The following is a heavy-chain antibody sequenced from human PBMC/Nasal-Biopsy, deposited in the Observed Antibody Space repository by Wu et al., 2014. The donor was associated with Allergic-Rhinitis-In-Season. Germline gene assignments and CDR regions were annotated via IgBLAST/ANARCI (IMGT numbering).Heavy chain of an antibody. CDR2: ISNSGDTM. V-gene: IGHV3-48*02. CDR3: ARDKYMVRGIIITPRFDF. D-gene: IGHD3-10*01. Sequence: LRLSCAASGFTFSINGMNWVRQAPGKGLEWVSYISNSGDTMYYADSVKGRFTISRDNAKNSLYLQMNSLRDEDTAVYYCARDKYMVRGIIITPRFDFWGQGTLVTVSS. J-gene: IGHJ4*02. CDR1: GFTFSING.